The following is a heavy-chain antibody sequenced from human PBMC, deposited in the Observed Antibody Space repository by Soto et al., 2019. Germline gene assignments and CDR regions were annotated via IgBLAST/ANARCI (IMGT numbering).Heavy chain of an antibody. V-gene: IGHV1-3*01. CDR1: GYTFTSYA. CDR2: INAGNGNT. D-gene: IGHD2-2*01. CDR3: ARDPVVVVPAAIHYYYGMDV. Sequence: ASVKVSCKASGYTFTSYAMHWVRQAPGQRLEWMGWINAGNGNTKYSQKFQGRVTITRDTSASTAYMELSSLRSEDTAVYYCARDPVVVVPAAIHYYYGMDVWGQGTTVTVS. J-gene: IGHJ6*02.